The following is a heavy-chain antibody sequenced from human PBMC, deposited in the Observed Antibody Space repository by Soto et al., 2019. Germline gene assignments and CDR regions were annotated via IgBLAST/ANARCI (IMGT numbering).Heavy chain of an antibody. D-gene: IGHD2-2*01. J-gene: IGHJ4*02. V-gene: IGHV4-34*01. CDR1: GGSFSGYY. Sequence: SETLSLTCAVYGGSFSGYYWSWIRQPPGKGLEWIGEINHSGSTNYNPSLKSRVTISVDTSKNQFSLKLSSVTAADTAVYYCARGCCSSTSCYDFDYWGQGTLVTVSS. CDR2: INHSGST. CDR3: ARGCCSSTSCYDFDY.